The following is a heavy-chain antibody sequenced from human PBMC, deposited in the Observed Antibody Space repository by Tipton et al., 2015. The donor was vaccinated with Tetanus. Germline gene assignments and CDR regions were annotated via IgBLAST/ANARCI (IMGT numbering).Heavy chain of an antibody. Sequence: QSGAEVKKPGASVKVSCKTSGYTFTSYDITWVRQATGQGLEWMGWMKPNSGSTGYAQKFRGRVTMTRDTSINTAYMELSDLRSEDTAVYFCAPIGWAYQRSHDYWAQGTHVTVSS. D-gene: IGHD2-2*01. CDR1: GYTFTSYD. V-gene: IGHV1-8*01. J-gene: IGHJ4*02. CDR2: MKPNSGST. CDR3: APIGWAYQRSHDY.